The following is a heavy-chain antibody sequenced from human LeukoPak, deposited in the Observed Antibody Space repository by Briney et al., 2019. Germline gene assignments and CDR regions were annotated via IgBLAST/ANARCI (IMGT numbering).Heavy chain of an antibody. V-gene: IGHV4-39*07. CDR1: GGSISSSSYY. J-gene: IGHJ4*02. CDR3: ARGTLVGWELEYYFDY. CDR2: IYYSGST. Sequence: SETLSLTCTVSGGSISSSSYYWGWIRQPPGKGLEWIGSIYYSGSTYYNPSLKSRVTISVDTSKNQFSLKLSSVTAADTAVYYCARGTLVGWELEYYFDYWGQGTLVTVSS. D-gene: IGHD1-26*01.